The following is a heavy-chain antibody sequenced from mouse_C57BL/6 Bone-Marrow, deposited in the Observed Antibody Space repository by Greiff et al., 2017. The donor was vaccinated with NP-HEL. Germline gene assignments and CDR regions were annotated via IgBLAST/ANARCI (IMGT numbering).Heavy chain of an antibody. J-gene: IGHJ1*03. D-gene: IGHD1-1*01. Sequence: VQLQQSGAELVRPGASVKLSCKASGYTFTDYYINWVKQRPGQGLEWIARIYPGSGNTYYNEKFKGKATLTADNSSSTASMQLSSLTSEDSAVYCCARWGTTVAGYWYFDVWGTGTTVTVSS. V-gene: IGHV1-76*01. CDR2: IYPGSGNT. CDR1: GYTFTDYY. CDR3: ARWGTTVAGYWYFDV.